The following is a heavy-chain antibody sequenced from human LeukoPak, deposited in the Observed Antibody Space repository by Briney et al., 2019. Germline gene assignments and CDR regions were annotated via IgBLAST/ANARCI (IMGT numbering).Heavy chain of an antibody. Sequence: GGPLRLSCAASGFTFSSYGMHWVRQAPGKGLEWVAVISYDGSNKYYADSVKGRFTISRDNSKNTLYLQMNSLRAEDTAVYYCATSVGYDSSGSPYFDYWGQGTPGHRLL. J-gene: IGHJ4*02. D-gene: IGHD3-22*01. CDR1: GFTFSSYG. CDR3: ATSVGYDSSGSPYFDY. CDR2: ISYDGSNK. V-gene: IGHV3-30*03.